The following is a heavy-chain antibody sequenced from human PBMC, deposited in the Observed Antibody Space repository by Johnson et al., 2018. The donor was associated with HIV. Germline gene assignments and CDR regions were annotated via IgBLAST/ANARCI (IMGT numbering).Heavy chain of an antibody. CDR3: ANPTGSDAFDI. CDR2: ISGSGSST. J-gene: IGHJ3*02. V-gene: IGHV3-23*04. CDR1: GFIFRSSA. D-gene: IGHD1-1*01. Sequence: EVQLVESWGGLVQPGGSRRLSCAASGFIFRSSAMSWVRQAPGKGLDWVAAISGSGSSTYYADSVKGRFTISRDNSKNTLYLQMNSLRAEDTAVYYCANPTGSDAFDIWGQGTMVTVSS.